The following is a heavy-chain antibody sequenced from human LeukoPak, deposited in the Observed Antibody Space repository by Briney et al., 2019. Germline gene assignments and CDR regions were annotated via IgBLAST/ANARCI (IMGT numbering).Heavy chain of an antibody. D-gene: IGHD3-22*01. CDR3: ARGYYDSSGYYYYYYYMDA. V-gene: IGHV1-69*05. CDR1: GGTLSSYA. Sequence: SVKVSCKASGGTLSSYAISWVRQAPGQGLEWMGRIIPIFGTANYAQKFQGRVTITTDESTSTGYMELSSLRSEDTAVYYCARGYYDSSGYYYYYYYMDASGKGTTVTVSS. J-gene: IGHJ6*03. CDR2: IIPIFGTA.